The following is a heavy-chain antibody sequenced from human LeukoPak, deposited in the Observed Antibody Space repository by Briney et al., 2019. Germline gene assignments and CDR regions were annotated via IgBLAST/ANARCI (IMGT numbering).Heavy chain of an antibody. Sequence: GRSLRLSCAASGFIFSSYAMHWVRQAPGKGLEWVAVISYDGSNKYYADSVKGRFTISRDNSKNTLYLQMNSLRAEDTAVYYCARGDYYDYWGQGTLVTVSS. CDR2: ISYDGSNK. CDR1: GFIFSSYA. CDR3: ARGDYYDY. V-gene: IGHV3-30*01. J-gene: IGHJ4*02.